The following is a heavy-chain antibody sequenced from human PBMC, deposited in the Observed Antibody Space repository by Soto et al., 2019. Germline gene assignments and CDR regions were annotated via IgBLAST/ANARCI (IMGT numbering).Heavy chain of an antibody. J-gene: IGHJ5*02. Sequence: LRRPLSLTCAVSGGSISSSNWWNWVRQPPGKGLEWIGEIYHSGSTNYNPSLKSRVTISVDKSKNQFSLKLSSVTAADTAVYYCARDGSSSWYGWFDPWGQGTLVTVSS. CDR2: IYHSGST. CDR3: ARDGSSSWYGWFDP. V-gene: IGHV4-4*02. D-gene: IGHD6-13*01. CDR1: GGSISSSNW.